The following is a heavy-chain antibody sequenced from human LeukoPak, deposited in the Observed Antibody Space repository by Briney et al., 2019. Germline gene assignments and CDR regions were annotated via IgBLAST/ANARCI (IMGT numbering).Heavy chain of an antibody. CDR2: IYYSGST. D-gene: IGHD5-12*01. Sequence: SETLSLTCTVSGYSISSGYYWGWIRQPPGKGLEWIGYIYYSGSTNYNPSLKSRVTITVDTSKNQFSLKLSSVTAADTAVYYCARIDSGYKKAFDYWGQGTLVTVSS. CDR1: GYSISSGYY. J-gene: IGHJ4*02. V-gene: IGHV4-61*01. CDR3: ARIDSGYKKAFDY.